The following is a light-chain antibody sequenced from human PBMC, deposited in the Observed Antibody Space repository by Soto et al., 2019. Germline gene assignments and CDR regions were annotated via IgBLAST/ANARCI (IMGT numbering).Light chain of an antibody. Sequence: QSVLTQPASVSGSPGQSITISCTGTSSDVGGYNYVSWYQQHPGKAPKLMIYEVSNRSSGVSNRFSGSKSGNTASLTISGLQAEDEADYYCRSYTSSSTPVFGGGTKLTVL. J-gene: IGLJ2*01. CDR3: RSYTSSSTPV. CDR1: SSDVGGYNY. CDR2: EVS. V-gene: IGLV2-14*01.